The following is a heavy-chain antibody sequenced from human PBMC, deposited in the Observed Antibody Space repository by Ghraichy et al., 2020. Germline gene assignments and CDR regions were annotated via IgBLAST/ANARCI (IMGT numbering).Heavy chain of an antibody. CDR3: ARLGRIQLWPDASIVDY. J-gene: IGHJ4*02. CDR1: GYTFTGYY. CDR2: INPNSGGT. Sequence: ASVKVSCKASGYTFTGYYMHWVRQAPGQGLEWMGWINPNSGGTNYAQKFQGRVTMTRDTSISTAYMELSRLRSDDTAVYYCARLGRIQLWPDASIVDYWGQGTLVTVSS. V-gene: IGHV1-2*02. D-gene: IGHD5-18*01.